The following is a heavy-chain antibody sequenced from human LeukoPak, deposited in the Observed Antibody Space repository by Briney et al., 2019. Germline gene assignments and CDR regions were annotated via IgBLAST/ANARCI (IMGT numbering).Heavy chain of an antibody. J-gene: IGHJ3*02. CDR1: GYTFTSYG. CDR2: ISAYNGNT. D-gene: IGHD2-15*01. V-gene: IGHV1-18*01. Sequence: ASVKVSCKASGYTFTSYGISWVRQAPGQGLEWMGWISAYNGNTNYAQKLQGRVTMTTDTSTSTAYMELRSLGSDDTAVYYCARKRYCSGGSCYNAFDIWGQGTMVTVSS. CDR3: ARKRYCSGGSCYNAFDI.